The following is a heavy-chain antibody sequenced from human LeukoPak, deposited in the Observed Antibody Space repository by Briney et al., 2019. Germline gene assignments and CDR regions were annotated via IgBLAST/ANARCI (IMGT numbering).Heavy chain of an antibody. CDR3: ARVSMGRTSGYYYYYYMDV. CDR1: GGSFSGYY. Sequence: SETLSLTCAVYGGSFSGYYWSWIRQPPGKGLEWIGEINHSGSTNYNPSLKSRVTISVDTSKNQFSLKLSSVTAADTAVYYCARVSMGRTSGYYYYYYMDVWGKGTTVTVSS. V-gene: IGHV4-34*01. D-gene: IGHD3-10*01. CDR2: INHSGST. J-gene: IGHJ6*03.